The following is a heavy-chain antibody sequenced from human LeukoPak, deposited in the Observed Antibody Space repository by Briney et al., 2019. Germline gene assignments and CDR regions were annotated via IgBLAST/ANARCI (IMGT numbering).Heavy chain of an antibody. J-gene: IGHJ4*02. CDR3: AGRDVVAKKYYFDY. Sequence: SETLSLTCAVYGGSFGGYYWSWIRQPPGKGLEWIGEINHSGSTNYNPSLKSRVTISVDTSKNQFSLKLSSVTAADTAVYYCAGRDVVAKKYYFDYWGQGTLVTVSS. D-gene: IGHD2-15*01. V-gene: IGHV4-34*01. CDR2: INHSGST. CDR1: GGSFGGYY.